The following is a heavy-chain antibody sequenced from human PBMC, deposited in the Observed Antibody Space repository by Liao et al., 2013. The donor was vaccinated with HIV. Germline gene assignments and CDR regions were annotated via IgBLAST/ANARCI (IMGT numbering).Heavy chain of an antibody. J-gene: IGHJ3*02. V-gene: IGHV4-59*01. CDR3: ARAELLETWGAFDI. CDR2: VSYTGST. Sequence: QVRLQESGPGLVKPSETLSLTCTVSGGSINGYHWNWIRQPPGKGLEWIGYVSYTGSTNYNPSLNSRVTISVDTSKNQFSLKINSVTAADTAVYYCARAELLETWGAFDIWGQGTMVTVSS. CDR1: GGSINGYH. D-gene: IGHD1-7*01.